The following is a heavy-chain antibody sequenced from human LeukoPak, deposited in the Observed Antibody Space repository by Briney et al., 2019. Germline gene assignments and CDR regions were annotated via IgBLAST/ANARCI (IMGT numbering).Heavy chain of an antibody. Sequence: GGSLRLSCAASGFTFGDYAMHWVRQAPGKGLEWASGINWNSGSIEHADSVKSRFTISRDNAKNSVYLQMNSLKAEDTALYFCARGPNYFASGSYGYFDYWGRGTLVTVSS. CDR1: GFTFGDYA. J-gene: IGHJ4*02. V-gene: IGHV3-9*01. CDR3: ARGPNYFASGSYGYFDY. CDR2: INWNSGSI. D-gene: IGHD3-10*01.